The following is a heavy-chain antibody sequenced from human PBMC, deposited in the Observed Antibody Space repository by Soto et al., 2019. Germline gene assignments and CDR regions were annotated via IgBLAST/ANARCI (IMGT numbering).Heavy chain of an antibody. J-gene: IGHJ4*02. CDR2: ISATGGGT. CDR3: AKDRRAGGNSAFYFDF. V-gene: IGHV3-23*01. Sequence: GGSLRLSCAASGFKFSNYAMSWVRQAPGKGLEWVSLISATGGGTYYADSVKGWFTISRDNSHNTLYLQVHSLTAEDTAVYYCAKDRRAGGNSAFYFDFWGQGAQVTVSS. D-gene: IGHD3-16*01. CDR1: GFKFSNYA.